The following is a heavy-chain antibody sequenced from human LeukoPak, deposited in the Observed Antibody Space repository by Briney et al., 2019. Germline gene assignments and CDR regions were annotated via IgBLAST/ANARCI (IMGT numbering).Heavy chain of an antibody. CDR3: ATDLSGGWSLDY. CDR1: GFPFSSYG. CDR2: ISDDGRIK. V-gene: IGHV3-30*03. D-gene: IGHD6-19*01. Sequence: GRSLRLSCAASGFPFSSYGMHWVRQAPGKGLEWVAFISDDGRIKYHAESVKGRFTISRDDSKNTLYLQVNNVRPEDTAVYYCATDLSGGWSLDYWGQGTLVTVSS. J-gene: IGHJ4*02.